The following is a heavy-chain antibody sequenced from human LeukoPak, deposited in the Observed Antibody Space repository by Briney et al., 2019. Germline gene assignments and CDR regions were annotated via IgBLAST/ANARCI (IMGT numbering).Heavy chain of an antibody. CDR1: GFTFSSYG. D-gene: IGHD4-17*01. CDR2: IRYDGSNK. J-gene: IGHJ4*02. CDR3: AKAHHGDYFFYFDY. Sequence: GGSLRLSCAASGFTFSSYGMHWVRQAPGKGLEWVAFIRYDGSNKYYADSVKGRFTISRDNSKNTLYLQMNSLRAEDTAVYYCAKAHHGDYFFYFDYWGQGTLVTVSS. V-gene: IGHV3-30*02.